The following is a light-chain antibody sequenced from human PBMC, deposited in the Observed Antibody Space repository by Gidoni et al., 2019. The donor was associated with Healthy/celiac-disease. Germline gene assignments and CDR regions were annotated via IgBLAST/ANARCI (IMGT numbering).Light chain of an antibody. CDR2: DVT. CDR1: SSDVGGYNY. CDR3: SSYTSSSTPWI. J-gene: IGLJ1*01. V-gene: IGLV2-14*03. Sequence: QSALTQPASVSGSPAQSITFSCTGTSSDVGGYNYVSWYQQLPGKAPKLMIYDVTNRPSGLSNRFSGSKSGNTASLTISGLQAEDEADYYCSSYTSSSTPWIFGTGTKVTVV.